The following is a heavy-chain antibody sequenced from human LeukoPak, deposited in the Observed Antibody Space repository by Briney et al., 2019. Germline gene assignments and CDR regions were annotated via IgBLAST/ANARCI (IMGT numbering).Heavy chain of an antibody. Sequence: PGGSLRLSCAASGFTFSSYSMNWVRQAPGKGLEWVSSISSSSSYIYYADSVKGRFTISRDNAKNSLYLQMNSLRAEDTAVYYCAKDIRITMRYYYMDVWGKGTTVTISS. J-gene: IGHJ6*03. CDR3: AKDIRITMRYYYMDV. D-gene: IGHD3-10*01. CDR1: GFTFSSYS. V-gene: IGHV3-21*01. CDR2: ISSSSSYI.